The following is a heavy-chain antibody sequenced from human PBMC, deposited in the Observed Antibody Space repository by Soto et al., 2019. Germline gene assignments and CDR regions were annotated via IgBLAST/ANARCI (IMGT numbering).Heavy chain of an antibody. V-gene: IGHV1-69*01. Sequence: QVQLVQSGAEVKKPGSSVKVSCKASGGTFSSYAISWVRQAPGQGLEWMGGIIPIFGTANYAQKFQGRVTTTADESTSTAYMELSSLRSEDTAVYYCARSAYASSGYYFGWFDPWGQGTLVTVSS. J-gene: IGHJ5*02. CDR3: ARSAYASSGYYFGWFDP. CDR1: GGTFSSYA. CDR2: IIPIFGTA. D-gene: IGHD3-22*01.